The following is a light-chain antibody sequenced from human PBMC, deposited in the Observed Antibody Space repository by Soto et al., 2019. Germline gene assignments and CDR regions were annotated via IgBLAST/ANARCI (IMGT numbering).Light chain of an antibody. CDR1: QIVNNNY. J-gene: IGKJ2*01. CDR2: GTS. Sequence: ETVLTQSPGTLSLSPGDRATLSCRASQIVNNNYLAWYQQIPGQAPRLLIYGTSNKATGIPDRFSGSGSGTDFTLTISRLEPEDFAVYYCQQYGDTRYTFGQGTKLEIK. V-gene: IGKV3-20*01. CDR3: QQYGDTRYT.